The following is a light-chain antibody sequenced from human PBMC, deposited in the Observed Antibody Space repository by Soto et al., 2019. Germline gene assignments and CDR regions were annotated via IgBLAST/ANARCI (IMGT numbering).Light chain of an antibody. CDR3: CSYAGSSTYV. V-gene: IGLV2-23*02. J-gene: IGLJ1*01. Sequence: QSVLTQPASVSGSPGQSSTISCTGTSSYVGSYNLVSWYQQHPGKAPKVMIYEVSKRPSGVPNRFSGSKSGNTASLTISGLQAEDEADYYCCSYAGSSTYVFGTGNKVTVL. CDR1: SSYVGSYNL. CDR2: EVS.